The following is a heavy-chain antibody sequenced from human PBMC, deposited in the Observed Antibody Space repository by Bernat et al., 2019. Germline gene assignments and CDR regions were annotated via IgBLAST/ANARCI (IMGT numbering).Heavy chain of an antibody. CDR2: IDPSDSYT. D-gene: IGHD6-13*01. CDR3: AKDGYSSSWYSDY. J-gene: IGHJ4*02. V-gene: IGHV5-10-1*03. Sequence: EVQLVQSGAEVKKPGESLRISCKGSGYSFTSYWISWVRQMPGKGLEWMGKIDPSDSYTNYSPSFQGHVTISADKSISTAYLQWRSLKASDTAMYYCAKDGYSSSWYSDYWGQGTLVTVSS. CDR1: GYSFTSYW.